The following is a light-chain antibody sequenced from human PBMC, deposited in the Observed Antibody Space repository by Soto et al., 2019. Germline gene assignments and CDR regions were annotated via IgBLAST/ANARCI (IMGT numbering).Light chain of an antibody. V-gene: IGLV2-14*01. CDR2: DVS. J-gene: IGLJ1*01. CDR3: SSYTSSLLYV. Sequence: QSVLTQPASVSGSPGQSITISCTGTSSDVGGYNYVSWYQQHPGKAPKLMIYDVSNRPSGVSNRFSGSKSGNTASLTISGLQAEDEADYYCSSYTSSLLYVFGTVTKVTVL. CDR1: SSDVGGYNY.